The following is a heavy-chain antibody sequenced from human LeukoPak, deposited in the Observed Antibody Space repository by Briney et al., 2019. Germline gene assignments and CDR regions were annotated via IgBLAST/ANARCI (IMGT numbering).Heavy chain of an antibody. CDR3: ARGQQKLLPFDY. CDR1: GVSISSYY. D-gene: IGHD6-13*01. V-gene: IGHV4-59*01. Sequence: SETLSLTCSGSGVSISSYYWRWLRQPPGKGLEWSGYIYYSGSTNYNPSLKSRVTISVDTSKTQFSLKLSSVTAADTAVYYCARGQQKLLPFDYWGQGTLVTVSS. CDR2: IYYSGST. J-gene: IGHJ4*02.